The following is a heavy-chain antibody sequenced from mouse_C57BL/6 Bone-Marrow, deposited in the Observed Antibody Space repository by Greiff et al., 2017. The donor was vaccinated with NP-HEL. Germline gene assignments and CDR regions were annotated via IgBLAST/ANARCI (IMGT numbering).Heavy chain of an antibody. V-gene: IGHV1-54*01. D-gene: IGHD1-1*01. CDR3: ARSGGSSPVDFDC. CDR2: INPGSGGT. Sequence: QVQLQQSGAELVRPGTSVKVSCKASGYAFTNYLIEWVKQRPGQGLEWIGVINPGSGGTNYNEKFKGKATLTADKSSSTAYMQLSSLTSEDSAVYFCARSGGSSPVDFDCWGQGTTLTVSS. CDR1: GYAFTNYL. J-gene: IGHJ2*01.